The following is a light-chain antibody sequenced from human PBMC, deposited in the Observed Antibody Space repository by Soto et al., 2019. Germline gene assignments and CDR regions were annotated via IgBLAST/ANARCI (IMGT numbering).Light chain of an antibody. CDR3: LAYDSSLSGVV. Sequence: QSVLTQPPSVSGAPRQRVTISCTGSSSNIGAVYDVHWYQQLPGTAPKLLIYGNSNRPSGVPDRFSGPKSGTSASLAITGLQAVDEADSYCLAYDSSLSGVVFGGGTKVTLL. J-gene: IGLJ2*01. CDR2: GNS. V-gene: IGLV1-40*01. CDR1: SSNIGAVYD.